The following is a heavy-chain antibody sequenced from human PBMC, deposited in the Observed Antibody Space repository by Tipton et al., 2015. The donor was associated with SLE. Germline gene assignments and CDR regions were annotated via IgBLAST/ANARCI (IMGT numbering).Heavy chain of an antibody. CDR2: INTNTGNP. D-gene: IGHD1-14*01. Sequence: LVQSGSELKKPGASVKVSCKASGYTFISYSMNWVRQAPGQGLEWMGWINTNTGNPTYAQGFTGRFVFSLDTSVSTAYLQISSLKAEDTAVYYCAKGQRNFVPGRMDVWGQGTTVTVSS. CDR3: AKGQRNFVPGRMDV. J-gene: IGHJ6*02. CDR1: GYTFISYS. V-gene: IGHV7-4-1*02.